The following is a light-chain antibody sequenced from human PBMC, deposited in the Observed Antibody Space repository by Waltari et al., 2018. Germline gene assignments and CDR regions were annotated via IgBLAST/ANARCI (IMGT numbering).Light chain of an antibody. V-gene: IGLV2-14*01. CDR2: EVS. Sequence: QSALTQPASVSGSPGQSITISCTGTSSDVGFYNYVSWYQQHPGKPPKLLIYEVSERPSGVLIRFSGSKTGHTASLTISGLQAENEADYYCSSYAGSSAGVFGGGTKLTVL. CDR3: SSYAGSSAGV. CDR1: SSDVGFYNY. J-gene: IGLJ3*02.